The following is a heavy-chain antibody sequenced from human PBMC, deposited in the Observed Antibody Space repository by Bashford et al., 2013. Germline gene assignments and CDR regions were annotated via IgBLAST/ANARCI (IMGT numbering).Heavy chain of an antibody. V-gene: IGHV2-5*02. J-gene: IGHJ4*02. CDR3: THSPEYCGADCYSQADY. D-gene: IGHD2-21*02. Sequence: SGPTLVKPTETLTLTCTFSGFSLNSDGVGVGWIRQPPGKALEWLAVIYWDDDKRYSPSLKSRLTITKDTSRNHVVLTMTDMNPVDTATYYCTHSPEYCGADCYSQADYWGQGILVTVSS. CDR2: IYWDDDK. CDR1: GFSLNSDGVG.